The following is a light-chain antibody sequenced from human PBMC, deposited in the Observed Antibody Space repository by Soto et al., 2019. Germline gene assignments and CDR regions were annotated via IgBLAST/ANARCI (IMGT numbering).Light chain of an antibody. CDR1: QSVSSSY. Sequence: EIVMTQSPTILSVSPGERATLSCRASQSVSSSYLAWYQQKPGQAPRLLIYGASSRATGITDRFSGSGSGTAFTLTISRLEPEDFAVYYCQQYATSPQTTFGQRTKVDLK. J-gene: IGKJ1*01. CDR3: QQYATSPQTT. CDR2: GAS. V-gene: IGKV3-20*01.